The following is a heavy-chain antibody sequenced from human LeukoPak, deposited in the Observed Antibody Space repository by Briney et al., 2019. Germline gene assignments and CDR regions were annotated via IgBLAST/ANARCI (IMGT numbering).Heavy chain of an antibody. CDR3: ARLSAL. CDR2: INPKNGDT. CDR1: GYLFSDYY. V-gene: IGHV1-2*02. J-gene: IGHJ4*02. Sequence: ASVKVSCKTSGYLFSDYYIHWIRQASGQGLESMGWINPKNGDTKYAQRSQGRLTITMDTSIDTVYMELRSLRYDDTAVYYCARLSALWGQGTLVTVSS.